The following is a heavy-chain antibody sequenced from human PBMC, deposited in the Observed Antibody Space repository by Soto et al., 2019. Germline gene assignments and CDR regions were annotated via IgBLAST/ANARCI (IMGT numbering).Heavy chain of an antibody. J-gene: IGHJ4*02. Sequence: EVQLLDSGGGLVQPGGPLRLSCAASGFTFSNYAMTWVRQGPGKGLEWVSGISGSGGRSYYADSVKGRFTIPRDNSKSTLYLQMNSLRAENTAVYYCAKAYFVWSSEQPYYFDYWGQGTLVTVSS. CDR1: GFTFSNYA. D-gene: IGHD3-16*01. CDR3: AKAYFVWSSEQPYYFDY. CDR2: ISGSGGRS. V-gene: IGHV3-23*01.